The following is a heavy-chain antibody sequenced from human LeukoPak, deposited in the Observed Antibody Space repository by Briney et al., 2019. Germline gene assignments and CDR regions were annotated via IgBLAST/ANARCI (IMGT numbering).Heavy chain of an antibody. Sequence: SVKVSCKASGGTFSSYAISWVRQAPGQGLEWVGGIIPIFGTANYAQKFQGRVTITTDESTSTAYMELSSLRSEDTAVYYCARESMSPFLGYCSSTSCYNYFDYWGQGTLVTVSS. V-gene: IGHV1-69*05. CDR3: ARESMSPFLGYCSSTSCYNYFDY. CDR1: GGTFSSYA. CDR2: IIPIFGTA. J-gene: IGHJ4*02. D-gene: IGHD2-2*02.